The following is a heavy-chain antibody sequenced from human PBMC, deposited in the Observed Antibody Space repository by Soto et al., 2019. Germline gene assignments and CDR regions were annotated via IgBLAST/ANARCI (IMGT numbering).Heavy chain of an antibody. Sequence: SDTLSLTCTVSGGSISSGDYYWSWIRQPPGKGLEWIGYIYYSGSTYYNPSLKSRVTISVDTSKNQFSLKLSSVTAADTAVYYCARGYSYGFDTDYWGQGTLVTVSS. J-gene: IGHJ4*02. V-gene: IGHV4-30-4*02. D-gene: IGHD5-18*01. CDR1: GGSISSGDYY. CDR3: ARGYSYGFDTDY. CDR2: IYYSGST.